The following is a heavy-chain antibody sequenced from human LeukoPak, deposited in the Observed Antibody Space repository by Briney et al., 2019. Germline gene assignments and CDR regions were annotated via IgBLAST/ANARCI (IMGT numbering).Heavy chain of an antibody. Sequence: GGSLRLSCAASGFTFSSYGMSWVRQAPGKGLERVSDISGSGGSTYYADSVKGRFTISRDNSKNTLYLQMNSLRAEDTAVYFCAKDGGYCSGGSCPDYYYYYMDVWGKGTTVTVSS. D-gene: IGHD2-15*01. CDR3: AKDGGYCSGGSCPDYYYYYMDV. CDR2: ISGSGGST. CDR1: GFTFSSYG. V-gene: IGHV3-23*01. J-gene: IGHJ6*03.